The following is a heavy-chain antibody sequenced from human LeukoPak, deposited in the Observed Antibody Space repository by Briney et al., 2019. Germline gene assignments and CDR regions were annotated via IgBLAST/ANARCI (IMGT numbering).Heavy chain of an antibody. CDR3: ARGVSGSTSPFYY. Sequence: GASVKVSCKASGGTFSSYAISWVRQAPGQGLEWMGGIIPIFGTANYAQKFQGRVTITTDESTSTAYMELSSLRSEDTAVYYCARGVSGSTSPFYYWGQGTLVTVSS. CDR1: GGTFSSYA. V-gene: IGHV1-69*05. D-gene: IGHD2-2*01. J-gene: IGHJ4*02. CDR2: IIPIFGTA.